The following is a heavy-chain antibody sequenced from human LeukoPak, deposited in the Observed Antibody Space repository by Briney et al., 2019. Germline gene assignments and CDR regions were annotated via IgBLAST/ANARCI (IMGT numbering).Heavy chain of an antibody. CDR3: TTDLVNIWWEVLPTSATQGN. CDR2: ITGKADGGTT. Sequence: PGGSLRLSCAGSGFTFSHAWMGWVRQAPGKGLEWVGRITGKADGGTTDYAAPVEGRFTTSRDDSEKTLYLQMNSLKIEDTAVYYCTTDLVNIWWEVLPTSATQGNWGQGTLVTVSS. V-gene: IGHV3-15*01. D-gene: IGHD2-15*01. J-gene: IGHJ4*02. CDR1: GFTFSHAW.